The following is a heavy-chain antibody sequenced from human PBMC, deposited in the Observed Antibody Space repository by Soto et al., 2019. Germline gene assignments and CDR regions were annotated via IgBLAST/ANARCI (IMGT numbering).Heavy chain of an antibody. Sequence: PATKSLTCPDPAGSLGRYYRSWIRLNPGKGLEWIGYIYYSGSTNYNPSLKSRVTISVDTSKNQFSLKLSSVTAADTAVYYCAILRPHYVWGSYRPTLVDDWGQGTLVTIS. D-gene: IGHD3-16*02. J-gene: IGHJ4*02. CDR2: IYYSGST. V-gene: IGHV4-59*01. CDR3: AILRPHYVWGSYRPTLVDD. CDR1: AGSLGRYY.